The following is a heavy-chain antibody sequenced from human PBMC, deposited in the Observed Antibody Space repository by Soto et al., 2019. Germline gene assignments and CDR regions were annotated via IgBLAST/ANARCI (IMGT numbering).Heavy chain of an antibody. J-gene: IGHJ4*02. V-gene: IGHV1-18*01. CDR2: ISASDGST. D-gene: IGHD3-10*01. CDR3: ATYYFGSGSYYRFDN. CDR1: GYAFSFG. Sequence: QLVQSGGEVKKTGASVRVSCKASGYAFSFGFSWVRQAPGQGLEWMGWISASDGSTNSEPKFRGRISMTNDTSTNTAYMDLLSLTSDDTAVYFCATYYFGSGSYYRFDNWGQGTLVTVSS.